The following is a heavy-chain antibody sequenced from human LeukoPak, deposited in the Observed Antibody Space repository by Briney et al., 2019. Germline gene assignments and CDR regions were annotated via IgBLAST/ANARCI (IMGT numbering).Heavy chain of an antibody. CDR3: ARDGYLHDSSGYYYLDY. CDR1: ADSISNYY. Sequence: KAPETLSLTCTVSADSISNYYWSWMRQPPGKGLEWLGRIYTSGSATYNPSLKSRVTMSVDTSKNEFSLKLSSVTAADTAVYYCARDGYLHDSSGYYYLDYWGQGTLVTVSS. J-gene: IGHJ4*02. D-gene: IGHD3-22*01. CDR2: IYTSGSA. V-gene: IGHV4-4*07.